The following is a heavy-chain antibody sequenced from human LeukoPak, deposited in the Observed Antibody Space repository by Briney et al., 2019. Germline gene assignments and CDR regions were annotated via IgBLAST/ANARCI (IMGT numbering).Heavy chain of an antibody. CDR1: GFSFRPFG. V-gene: IGHV3-21*05. D-gene: IGHD5-12*01. J-gene: IGHJ4*02. CDR2: ISGDSSYI. Sequence: GGPLRVSCEATGFSFRPFGMNLIRQAPGKGLELVSYISGDSSYIYYADSLKGRFTVSRDNAKNSLYLHMNSLRAEDTAIYYCARSLSGYPYWGQGTLVTVSS. CDR3: ARSLSGYPY.